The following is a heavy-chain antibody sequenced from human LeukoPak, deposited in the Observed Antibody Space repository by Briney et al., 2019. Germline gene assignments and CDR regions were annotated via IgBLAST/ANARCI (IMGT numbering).Heavy chain of an antibody. Sequence: PSETLSLTCTVSGGSISSFYWTWTRQPAGKGLEWIGRIYSSGSTNYNPSLKSRVTMSVDTSKNQFSLKLSSVTAADTAVYYCARETTVTRFDYWGQGTLITVSS. J-gene: IGHJ4*02. D-gene: IGHD4-17*01. CDR1: GGSISSFY. CDR2: IYSSGST. CDR3: ARETTVTRFDY. V-gene: IGHV4-4*07.